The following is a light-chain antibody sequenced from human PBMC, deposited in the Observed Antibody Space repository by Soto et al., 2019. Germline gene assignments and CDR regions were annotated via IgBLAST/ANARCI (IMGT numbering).Light chain of an antibody. CDR1: SSNIGAGYD. Sequence: VLTQPPSVSGAPGQRVTISCTGSSSNIGAGYDVHWYQQLPGTAPKLLIYGNNNRPSGVPDRFSGSKSGTSASLAITGLQAEDEADYYCQSYDSTLSVVFGGGTKLTVL. CDR2: GNN. CDR3: QSYDSTLSVV. V-gene: IGLV1-40*01. J-gene: IGLJ2*01.